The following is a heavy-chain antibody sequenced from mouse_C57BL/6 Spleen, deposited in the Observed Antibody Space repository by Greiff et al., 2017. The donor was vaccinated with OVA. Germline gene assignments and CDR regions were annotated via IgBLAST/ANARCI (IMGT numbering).Heavy chain of an antibody. J-gene: IGHJ4*01. D-gene: IGHD2-5*01. Sequence: VQLQQSGAELARPGASVKLSCKASGYTFTSYGISWVKQRTGQGLEWIGEIYPRSGNTYYNEKFKGKATLTADKSSSTAYMELRSLTSEDSAVYYCARWALWSNYGGDYAMDYWGQGTSVTVSS. V-gene: IGHV1-81*01. CDR2: IYPRSGNT. CDR1: GYTFTSYG. CDR3: ARWALWSNYGGDYAMDY.